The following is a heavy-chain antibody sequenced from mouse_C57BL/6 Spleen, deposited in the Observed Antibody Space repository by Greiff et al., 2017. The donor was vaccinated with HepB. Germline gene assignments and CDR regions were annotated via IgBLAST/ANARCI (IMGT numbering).Heavy chain of an antibody. D-gene: IGHD1-1*01. CDR2: IDPEDGET. CDR1: GFNIKDYY. Sequence: DVKLEESGAELVKPGASVKLSCTASGFNIKDYYMHWVKQRTEQGLEWIGRIDPEDGETKYAPKFQGKATITADTSSNTAYLQLSSLTSEDTAVYYCAQYYGSSYDYFDYWGQGTTLTVAS. CDR3: AQYYGSSYDYFDY. J-gene: IGHJ2*01. V-gene: IGHV14-2*01.